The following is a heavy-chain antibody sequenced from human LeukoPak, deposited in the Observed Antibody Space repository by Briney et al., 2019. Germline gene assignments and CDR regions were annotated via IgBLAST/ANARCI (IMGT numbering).Heavy chain of an antibody. D-gene: IGHD3-22*01. CDR1: GFTFSDSY. J-gene: IGHJ4*02. CDR2: IRSSGSTV. V-gene: IGHV3-11*04. Sequence: PGGSLRLSCAASGFTFSDSYMSWIRQAPGKGLEWVSYIRSSGSTVYYADSVKGRFTISRDNAKNSLYLQMNSLRAEDTAVYYCAPNRPVTMMVWAEGTLVTVSS. CDR3: APNRPVTMMV.